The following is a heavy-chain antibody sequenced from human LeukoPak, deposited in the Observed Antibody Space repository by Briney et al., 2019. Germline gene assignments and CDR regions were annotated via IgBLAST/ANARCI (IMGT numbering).Heavy chain of an antibody. J-gene: IGHJ6*03. CDR1: GFIFKSYW. D-gene: IGHD1-26*01. CDR3: ARDPYSGNYGTYYYYYMDV. V-gene: IGHV3-7*01. Sequence: GGSLRLSCAASGFIFKSYWMSWVRQAPGKGLEWVANIKQDGSEENYVDSVRGRFTISRDNAKKSLYLQMNSLRAEDTAVYYCARDPYSGNYGTYYYYYMDVWGKGTTVTISS. CDR2: IKQDGSEE.